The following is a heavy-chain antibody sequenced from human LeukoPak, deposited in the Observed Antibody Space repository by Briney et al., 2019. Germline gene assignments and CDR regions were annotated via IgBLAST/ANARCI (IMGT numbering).Heavy chain of an antibody. Sequence: GGSLRLSCAASGFPFNSYGMSWVRQVPGRGLEWVSSITGRIITTYYADSVKGRFTISRDNSRNALYLQMNSLSAEDTAIYYCAKDQLNRFCSAGSCSVTHDYWGQGTLVTVCS. V-gene: IGHV3-23*01. CDR2: ITGRIITT. CDR1: GFPFNSYG. D-gene: IGHD2-15*01. CDR3: AKDQLNRFCSAGSCSVTHDY. J-gene: IGHJ4*02.